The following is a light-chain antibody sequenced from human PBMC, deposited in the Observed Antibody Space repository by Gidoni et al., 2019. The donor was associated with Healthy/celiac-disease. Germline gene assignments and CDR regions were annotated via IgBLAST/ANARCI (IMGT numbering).Light chain of an antibody. J-gene: IGKJ2*02. CDR1: KSVSSY. Sequence: EIVLTPSPATLSLSPGERATLPCRASKSVSSYLAWYQQKPGQAPRLLIYDASNRATGIPARFSGSGCGTEFTIPISSIEHEDYAVYYCQQRSNWHPCTFXQXTKLEIK. CDR2: DAS. CDR3: QQRSNWHPCT. V-gene: IGKV3-11*01.